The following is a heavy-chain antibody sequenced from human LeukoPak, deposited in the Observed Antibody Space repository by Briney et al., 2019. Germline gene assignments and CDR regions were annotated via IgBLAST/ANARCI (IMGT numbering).Heavy chain of an antibody. Sequence: SETLSLTCTVSGGSISSGDYYWSWIRQPPGKGLEWIGYIYYSGSTYYNPSLKSRVTISVDTSKNQFSLKLSSVTAADTAVYYCARSARRDGYNFDYWGQGTLVTVSS. CDR3: ARSARRDGYNFDY. D-gene: IGHD5-24*01. CDR1: GGSISSGDYY. V-gene: IGHV4-30-4*08. CDR2: IYYSGST. J-gene: IGHJ4*02.